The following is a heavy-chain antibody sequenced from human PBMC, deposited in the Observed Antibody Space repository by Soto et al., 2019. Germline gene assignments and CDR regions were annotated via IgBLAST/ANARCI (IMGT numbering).Heavy chain of an antibody. Sequence: ASVKVSCKASGYTFTGYYMHWVRQAPGQGLEWMGWINPNSGGTNYAQKFQGWVTMTRDTSISTAYMELSRLRSDDTAVYYCARTTGYSSSWYFDYWGQGTLVTVYS. D-gene: IGHD6-13*01. V-gene: IGHV1-2*04. CDR3: ARTTGYSSSWYFDY. CDR2: INPNSGGT. J-gene: IGHJ4*02. CDR1: GYTFTGYY.